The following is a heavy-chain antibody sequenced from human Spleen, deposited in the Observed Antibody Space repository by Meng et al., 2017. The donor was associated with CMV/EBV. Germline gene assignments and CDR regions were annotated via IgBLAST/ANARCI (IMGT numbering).Heavy chain of an antibody. CDR2: IYYSGST. CDR3: AREWLYGGDRYFDY. Sequence: SGDSISSGGYYWCWIRQHPGRGLEWIGYIYYSGSTYYNPSLKSRVSISVDTSRNQFSLKLSSMTAADTAVYYCAREWLYGGDRYFDYWGQGTLVTVSS. CDR1: GDSISSGGYY. V-gene: IGHV4-31*02. D-gene: IGHD2-21*02. J-gene: IGHJ4*02.